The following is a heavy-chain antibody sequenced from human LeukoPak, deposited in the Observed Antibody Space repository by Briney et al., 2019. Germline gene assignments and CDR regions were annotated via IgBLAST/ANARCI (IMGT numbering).Heavy chain of an antibody. CDR2: IFYSGRT. Sequence: SQTLSLTCTVSGASISTGDDYWSWLRQPPWKGLEWFGYIFYSGRTYYNPSLKSRVSISVDTSKNQVSLKLSSVTAADTAVYYCAREHHGDYDFWSGPGKRPPYYYGMDVWGQGTTVTVSS. CDR1: GASISTGDDY. J-gene: IGHJ6*02. CDR3: AREHHGDYDFWSGPGKRPPYYYGMDV. V-gene: IGHV4-30-4*08. D-gene: IGHD3-3*01.